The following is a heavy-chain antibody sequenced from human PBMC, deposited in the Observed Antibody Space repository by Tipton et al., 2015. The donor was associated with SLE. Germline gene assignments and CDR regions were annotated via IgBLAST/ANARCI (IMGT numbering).Heavy chain of an antibody. D-gene: IGHD6-19*01. Sequence: TLSLTCTVSGGSISSSSYYWDWIRQPPGKGLEWIGSIYYSGSTYYNPAIKSRVTISVDTSKNQFSLKLSSVTAADTAVYYCARLGIAVAGPTDYWGQGTLVTVSS. J-gene: IGHJ4*02. CDR2: IYYSGST. CDR3: ARLGIAVAGPTDY. CDR1: GGSISSSSYY. V-gene: IGHV4-39*07.